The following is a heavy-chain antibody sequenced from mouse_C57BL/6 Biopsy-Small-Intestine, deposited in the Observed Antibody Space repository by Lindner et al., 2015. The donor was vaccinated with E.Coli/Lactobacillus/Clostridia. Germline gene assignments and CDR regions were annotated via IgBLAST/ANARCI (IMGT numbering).Heavy chain of an antibody. D-gene: IGHD1-1*01. Sequence: VQLQESGPELVKPGASVKIPCKASGYTFTDYNMDWVKQSHGKSLEWIGDINHNNGGTIYNQKFKGKATLTVDKSSGTAYMELRSLTSEDTAVYYCAREGDYYGSSWGFDVWGTGTTVTVSS. CDR1: GYTFTDYN. CDR2: INHNNGGT. V-gene: IGHV1-18*01. CDR3: AREGDYYGSSWGFDV. J-gene: IGHJ1*03.